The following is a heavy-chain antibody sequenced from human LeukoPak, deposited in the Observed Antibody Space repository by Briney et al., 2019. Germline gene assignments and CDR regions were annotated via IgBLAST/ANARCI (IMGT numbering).Heavy chain of an antibody. J-gene: IGHJ4*02. D-gene: IGHD6-19*01. V-gene: IGHV3-23*01. CDR2: ISGSGGNT. Sequence: GGSLRLSCAASGFSFTTYAMSWVRQVPGRGLEWVSGISGSGGNTYYADSVKGRFTISRDSSKNTLYLQMNSLRVEDTAVYYCVKLGVAGKAPRSYFDCWGQGTLVTVFS. CDR3: VKLGVAGKAPRSYFDC. CDR1: GFSFTTYA.